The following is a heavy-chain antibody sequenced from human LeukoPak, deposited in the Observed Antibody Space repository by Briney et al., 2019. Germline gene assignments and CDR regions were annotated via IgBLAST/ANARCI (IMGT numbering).Heavy chain of an antibody. CDR1: GFTFSNHE. CDR3: ARPYGGQGY. Sequence: GGTLRLSCAASGFTFSNHEMNWVRQAQGKGPEWLSYISSSGGTIYYADSVKGRFTISRDNARNSLYLQMNSLRAEDTAVYYCARPYGGQGYWGQGTLVTVSS. D-gene: IGHD4-23*01. V-gene: IGHV3-48*03. J-gene: IGHJ4*02. CDR2: ISSSGGTI.